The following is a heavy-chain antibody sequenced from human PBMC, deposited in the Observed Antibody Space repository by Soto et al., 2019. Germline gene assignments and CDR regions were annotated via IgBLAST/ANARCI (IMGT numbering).Heavy chain of an antibody. J-gene: IGHJ5*02. CDR2: INPNSGGT. CDR1: GYTFTGYD. Sequence: ASVEVSCKASGYTFTGYDMHWVLQAPGQGLEWMGWINPNSGGTNYAQKFQGRVTMTRDTSISTAYMEPSRLRSDDTAVYYCARDNYVKHSSGWPRVSRWFDPWGQGTLVTVSS. V-gene: IGHV1-2*02. CDR3: ARDNYVKHSSGWPRVSRWFDP. D-gene: IGHD6-19*01.